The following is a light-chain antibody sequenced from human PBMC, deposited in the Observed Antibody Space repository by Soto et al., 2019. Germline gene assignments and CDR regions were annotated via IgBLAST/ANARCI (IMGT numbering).Light chain of an antibody. V-gene: IGLV1-44*01. CDR1: TSNIGGNV. CDR3: AAWDDSLKKV. Sequence: QAVVTQPPSVSGTPGQRVTISCSGSTSNIGGNVVNWYQQLPGAAPKLLIYSNDQRPSGVPDRFSGSKSGTSASLAISGLRSEDEADYYCAAWDDSLKKVFGTGTKLTVL. CDR2: SND. J-gene: IGLJ1*01.